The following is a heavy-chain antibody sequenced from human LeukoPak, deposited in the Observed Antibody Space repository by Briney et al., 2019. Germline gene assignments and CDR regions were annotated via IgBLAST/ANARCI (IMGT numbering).Heavy chain of an antibody. V-gene: IGHV3-21*01. CDR1: GFTFSSYS. CDR3: ARAEIVVVVAATPIDYYYGMDV. CDR2: ISSSSSYI. D-gene: IGHD2-15*01. Sequence: GGSLRLSCAASGFTFSSYSMNWVRQAPGKGLEWVSSISSSSSYIYYADSVKGRFTISRDNAKNSLYLQMNSLRAEDTAVYYCARAEIVVVVAATPIDYYYGMDVWGQGTTVTVSS. J-gene: IGHJ6*02.